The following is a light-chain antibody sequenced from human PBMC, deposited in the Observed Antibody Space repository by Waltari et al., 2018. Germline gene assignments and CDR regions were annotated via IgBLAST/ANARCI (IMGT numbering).Light chain of an antibody. Sequence: EIVLTQSPATLSLSPGERATLPCTASQSIKTSLAWYQQKPGQAPSLLIYYASYRAPGVPARFSGSGSGTDFTLTINILEPEDFAVYYCQCRSNWPPVTFGQGTRLEIK. CDR3: QCRSNWPPVT. V-gene: IGKV3-11*01. J-gene: IGKJ5*01. CDR2: YAS. CDR1: QSIKTS.